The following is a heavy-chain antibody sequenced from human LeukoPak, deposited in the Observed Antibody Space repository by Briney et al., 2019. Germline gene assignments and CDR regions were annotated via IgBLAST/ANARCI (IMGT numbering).Heavy chain of an antibody. CDR2: INHSGST. V-gene: IGHV4-34*01. CDR3: ARRRWGYGSGSYDY. D-gene: IGHD3-10*01. J-gene: IGHJ4*02. CDR1: GFTFNNYG. Sequence: GSLRLSCAASGFTFNNYGMSWVRQSPGKGLEWIGEINHSGSTTNYNPSLKNRVTISVDTSKKQFSLKLSSVTAADTAVYYCARRRWGYGSGSYDYWGQGTLVTVSS.